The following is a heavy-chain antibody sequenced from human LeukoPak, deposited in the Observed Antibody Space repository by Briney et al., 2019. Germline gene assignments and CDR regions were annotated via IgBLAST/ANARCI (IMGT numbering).Heavy chain of an antibody. D-gene: IGHD3-22*01. CDR2: ISSSSSYI. Sequence: GGSLRLSCAASGFTFSSYSMNWVRQAPGKGLEWVSSISSSSSYIYYADSVRGRFIISRDNAKSSLYLQMNSLRAEDTAVYYCVGGTRKDSYESSGYYSYFDYWGQGTLVTVSS. CDR3: VGGTRKDSYESSGYYSYFDY. CDR1: GFTFSSYS. J-gene: IGHJ4*02. V-gene: IGHV3-21*01.